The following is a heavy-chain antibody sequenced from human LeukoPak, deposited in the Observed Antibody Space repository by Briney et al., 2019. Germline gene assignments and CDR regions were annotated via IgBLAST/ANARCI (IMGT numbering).Heavy chain of an antibody. CDR3: ARHGGTSGWATYYFDY. V-gene: IGHV4-59*08. CDR1: GGSISNYY. J-gene: IGHJ4*02. D-gene: IGHD6-19*01. CDR2: IYYSGST. Sequence: PSETLSLTCTVSGGSISNYYWSWLRQPPGKGLEWIGYIYYSGSTNYNPSLKSRVTISVDTSKNQFSLRMSSVTAADTAVYYCARHGGTSGWATYYFDYWGQGTLVTVSS.